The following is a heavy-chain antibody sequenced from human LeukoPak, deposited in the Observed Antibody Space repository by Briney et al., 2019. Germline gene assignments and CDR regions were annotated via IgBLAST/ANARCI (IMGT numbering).Heavy chain of an antibody. Sequence: PSETLSLTCTVSGGSLRSGSHYWACIRPPPGKGLEWNGSIYYSGSTYYNPYLENRVTISIATSKNNFSLKLSTLRAADTSVYYCAKRDDSGGNLVDLWGQGTLVTVS. D-gene: IGHD3-22*01. CDR2: IYYSGST. V-gene: IGHV4-39*02. CDR3: AKRDDSGGNLVDL. J-gene: IGHJ4*02. CDR1: GGSLRSGSHY.